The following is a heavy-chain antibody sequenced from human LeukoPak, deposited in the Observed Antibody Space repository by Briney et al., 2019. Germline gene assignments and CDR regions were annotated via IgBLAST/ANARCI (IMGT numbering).Heavy chain of an antibody. D-gene: IGHD6-13*01. J-gene: IGHJ4*02. V-gene: IGHV3-23*01. CDR1: GFTFRSYA. CDR2: ISGSGAST. CDR3: AKDVIAGQGRNFDS. Sequence: GGSLRLFCAASGFTFRSYAMSWVSQAPAKGLEWVSSISGSGASTYNMDSVRRRLTISRDNSKNNLYLQVNSLRAEDTAIYYCAKDVIAGQGRNFDSWGQGTLITVSS.